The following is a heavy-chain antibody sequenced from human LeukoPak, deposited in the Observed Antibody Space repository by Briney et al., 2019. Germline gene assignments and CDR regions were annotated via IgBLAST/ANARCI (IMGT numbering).Heavy chain of an antibody. CDR3: ARSTDLHSSSWPY. CDR2: INHSGST. Sequence: PSETLSPNCAVYGGSFSGYYWSWIRQPPGQGLEWIGEINHSGSTNYNPSLKSRVTISVDTSKNQFSLKLSSVTAADTAVYYCARSTDLHSSSWPYWGQGTLVTVSS. J-gene: IGHJ4*02. D-gene: IGHD6-13*01. V-gene: IGHV4-34*01. CDR1: GGSFSGYY.